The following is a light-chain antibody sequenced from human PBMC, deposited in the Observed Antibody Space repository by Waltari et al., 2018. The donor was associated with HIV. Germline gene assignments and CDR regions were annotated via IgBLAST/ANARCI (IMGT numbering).Light chain of an antibody. CDR1: TSNIGQNG. J-gene: IGLJ3*02. CDR2: SNT. CDR3: SVWDDSLSVQV. V-gene: IGLV1-47*01. Sequence: QSVLIQSPSMSGTPGQSFTISFSGSTSNIGQNGVHWHQPFPGTAPKVLIYSNTRRPSGVPDRFSGSKSGTSASLAISGLRSEDEADYYCSVWDDSLSVQVFGGGTKLTVL.